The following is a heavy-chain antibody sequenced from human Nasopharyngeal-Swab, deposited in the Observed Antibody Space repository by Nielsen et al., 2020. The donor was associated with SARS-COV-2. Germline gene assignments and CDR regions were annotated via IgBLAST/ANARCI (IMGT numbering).Heavy chain of an antibody. CDR2: INTNTGNP. Sequence: ASVTVSCKASGYTFTRYAMNWVRQAPGQGLEWMGWINTNTGNPTYAQGFTGRFVFSLDTSVSTAYLQISSLKAEDTAVYYCARGRYYGSGSYYNWFDPWGQGTLVTVSS. CDR1: GYTFTRYA. V-gene: IGHV7-4-1*02. CDR3: ARGRYYGSGSYYNWFDP. D-gene: IGHD3-10*01. J-gene: IGHJ5*02.